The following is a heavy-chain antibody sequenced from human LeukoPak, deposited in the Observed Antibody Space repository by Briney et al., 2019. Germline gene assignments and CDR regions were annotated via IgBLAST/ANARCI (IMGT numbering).Heavy chain of an antibody. V-gene: IGHV1-69*13. CDR1: AGTFSSYA. Sequence: SLKVSFKTTAGTFSSYAISWARHEPATGLEWMGGFIIIFGTANYAQKFRSRDTITAGESTSTAYWERSSLRSEDTAVYYCARGQIVGAGGYFDYWGQGTLVTVSS. D-gene: IGHD1-26*01. CDR2: FIIIFGTA. J-gene: IGHJ4*02. CDR3: ARGQIVGAGGYFDY.